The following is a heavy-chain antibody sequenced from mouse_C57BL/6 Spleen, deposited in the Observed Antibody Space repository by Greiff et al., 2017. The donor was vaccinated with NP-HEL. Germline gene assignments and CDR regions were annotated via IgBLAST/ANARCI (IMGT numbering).Heavy chain of an antibody. CDR2: IYPGDGDT. Sequence: QVQLKQSGPELVKPGASVKISCKASGYAFSSSWMNWVKQRPGKGLEWIGRIYPGDGDTNYNGKFKGKATLTADKSSSTAYMQLSSLTSEDSAVYFCARENTTVVADYWGQGTTLTVSS. CDR3: ARENTTVVADY. V-gene: IGHV1-82*01. J-gene: IGHJ2*01. D-gene: IGHD1-1*01. CDR1: GYAFSSSW.